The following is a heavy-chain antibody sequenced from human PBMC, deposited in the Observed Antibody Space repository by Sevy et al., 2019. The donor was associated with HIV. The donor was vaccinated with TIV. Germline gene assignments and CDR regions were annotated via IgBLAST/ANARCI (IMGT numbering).Heavy chain of an antibody. J-gene: IGHJ4*02. Sequence: GGSLRLSCAASGFTFSSYEMNWVRQAPGKGLEWVSYISSSGSTIYYADSVKGRFTISRDNAKNSLYLQMNSPRAEDTAVYYCARGGSEVVVPAAQFDYWGQGTLVTVSS. CDR2: ISSSGSTI. V-gene: IGHV3-48*03. D-gene: IGHD2-2*01. CDR1: GFTFSSYE. CDR3: ARGGSEVVVPAAQFDY.